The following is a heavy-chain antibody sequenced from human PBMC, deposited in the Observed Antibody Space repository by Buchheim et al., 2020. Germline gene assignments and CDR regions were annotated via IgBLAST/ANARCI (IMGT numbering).Heavy chain of an antibody. V-gene: IGHV4-61*01. D-gene: IGHD3-10*01. CDR2: IHHTGIT. J-gene: IGHJ4*02. CDR1: GGSVSSGTYY. CDR3: ARGAYYHAITCFDY. Sequence: QVQLQESGPGLVKPSETLSLTCTVSGGSVSSGTYYWSWIRQTPGKGLEWIGYIHHTGITKYNPPLKSRVTISADTSKNQFSLNLSSVTAADTAVYYCARGAYYHAITCFDYWGQGSL.